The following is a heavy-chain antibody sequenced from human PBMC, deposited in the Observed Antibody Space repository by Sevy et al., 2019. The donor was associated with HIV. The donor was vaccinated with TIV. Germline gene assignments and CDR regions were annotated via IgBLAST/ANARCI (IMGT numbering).Heavy chain of an antibody. V-gene: IGHV3-7*01. D-gene: IGHD1-7*01. CDR2: IKQDAGQK. CDR3: ARDDWNYYFHY. Sequence: GGSLRLSCAASGFTFSKYWMGWVRQAPGKGLEWVANIKQDAGQKYYVDSVKGRFTISRDNAKNSLYLQMNSLGAEDKALYFCARDDWNYYFHYWGQGTLVTVSS. CDR1: GFTFSKYW. J-gene: IGHJ4*02.